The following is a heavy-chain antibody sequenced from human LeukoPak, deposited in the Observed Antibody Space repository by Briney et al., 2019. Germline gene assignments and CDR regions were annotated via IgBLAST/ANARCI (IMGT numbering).Heavy chain of an antibody. CDR3: ARYGSGSYYTIFY. V-gene: IGHV4-59*01. J-gene: IGHJ4*02. CDR1: GGSISSYY. Sequence: SETLSLTCTVSGGSISSYYWSWIRQPPGKGLEWIGYIYYIGRTNYNPSLKSRVTISVDTSKNQFSLKLSSVTAADTAVYYCARYGSGSYYTIFYWGQGTLVTVSS. D-gene: IGHD3-10*01. CDR2: IYYIGRT.